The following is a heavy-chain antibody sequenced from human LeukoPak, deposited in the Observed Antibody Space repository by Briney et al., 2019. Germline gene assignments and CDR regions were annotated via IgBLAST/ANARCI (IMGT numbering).Heavy chain of an antibody. Sequence: PGGSLRLSCAASGFTFSSYAMSWVRQAPGKGLEWVSCISSGGGATDSADSVKGRFTISRDNSKNTLFLQMNSLRVEDTAVYFCAKDRDGTVSHPYFQDWGQGTLVTVSS. D-gene: IGHD4-17*01. CDR1: GFTFSSYA. V-gene: IGHV3-23*01. CDR3: AKDRDGTVSHPYFQD. J-gene: IGHJ1*01. CDR2: ISSGGGAT.